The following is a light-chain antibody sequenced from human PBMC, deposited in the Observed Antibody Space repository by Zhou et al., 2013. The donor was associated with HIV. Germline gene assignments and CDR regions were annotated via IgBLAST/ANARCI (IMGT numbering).Light chain of an antibody. CDR2: ETS. Sequence: IQMTQSPSIVSASLGVRVTITCRANETVGRSLAWYQQKRGKAPTLVIYETSILDKGVPSRFAGSGSGTEFILTITSVQPEDIATYYCQRYDYVPSITFGQGTQLEIK. CDR3: QRYDYVPSIT. J-gene: IGKJ5*01. V-gene: IGKV1-5*03. CDR1: ETVGRS.